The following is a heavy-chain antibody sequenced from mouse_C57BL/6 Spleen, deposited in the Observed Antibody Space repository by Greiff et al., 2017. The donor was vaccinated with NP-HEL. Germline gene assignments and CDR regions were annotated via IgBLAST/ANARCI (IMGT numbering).Heavy chain of an antibody. J-gene: IGHJ2*01. CDR1: GYTFTSYW. CDR2: IDPSDGYT. CDR3: ARRTGTLDD. V-gene: IGHV1-50*01. Sequence: VQLQQPGAELVKPGASVKLSCKASGYTFTSYWMQWVKQRPGQGLEWIGDIDPSDGYTNYNQKFKGKATLTVDTSSSTAYMQLSSLTSEDSAVYDCARRTGTLDDWGKGTTLTVSS. D-gene: IGHD4-1*01.